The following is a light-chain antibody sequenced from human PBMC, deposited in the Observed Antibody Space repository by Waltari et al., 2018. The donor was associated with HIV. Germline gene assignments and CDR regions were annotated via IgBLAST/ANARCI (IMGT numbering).Light chain of an antibody. J-gene: IGLJ2*01. CDR1: SSNLGTGHD. CDR2: GDN. CDR3: QSYDSSLSGVV. Sequence: QSVLTQPPSVSGAPGQRVTISCPGSSSNLGTGHDVHWYQQLPGTAPKLLIYGDNNRPSGVPDRFSGSKSGTSASLAITGLQAEDEADYYCQSYDSSLSGVVFGGGTKLTVL. V-gene: IGLV1-40*01.